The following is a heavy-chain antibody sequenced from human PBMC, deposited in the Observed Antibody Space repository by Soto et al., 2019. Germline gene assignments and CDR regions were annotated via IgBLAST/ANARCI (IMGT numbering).Heavy chain of an antibody. CDR2: IYYSGST. CDR1: GGSISSSSYY. V-gene: IGHV4-39*01. Sequence: QLQLQESGPGLVKPSETLSLTCTVSGGSISSSSYYWGWIRQPPGKGLEWIGSIYYSGSTYYNPSLKSIVTISVDTSKNQFSLKLSSVTAADTAVYYCARTLWFGELSGFDPWGQGTLVTVSS. D-gene: IGHD3-10*01. J-gene: IGHJ5*02. CDR3: ARTLWFGELSGFDP.